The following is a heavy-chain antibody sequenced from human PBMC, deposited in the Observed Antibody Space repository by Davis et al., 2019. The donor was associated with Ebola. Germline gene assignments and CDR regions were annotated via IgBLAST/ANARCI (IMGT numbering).Heavy chain of an antibody. Sequence: GGSLRLSCAASGFTLSGYGLHWVRQPPGKGLEWVAVIWYDGRNQYYADSVKGRFTISRDNSKNTLYLQMNSLRAEDTALYYCGGGAAAGTASIYYYYGMDVWGQGTTVTVSS. J-gene: IGHJ6*02. V-gene: IGHV3-33*01. CDR2: IWYDGRNQ. CDR1: GFTLSGYG. D-gene: IGHD6-13*01. CDR3: GGGAAAGTASIYYYYGMDV.